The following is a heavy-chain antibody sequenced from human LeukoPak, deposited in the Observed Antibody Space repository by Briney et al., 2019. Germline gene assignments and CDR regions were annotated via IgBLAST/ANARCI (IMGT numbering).Heavy chain of an antibody. D-gene: IGHD2-21*02. Sequence: GASVKVSCKASGGTFSSYAISWVRQAPGQGLEWMGGIIPIFHTANYAQKFQGRVTITADESTSTAYMELSSLRSEDTAVYYCAREYCGGDCYPNWFDPWGQGTLVTVSS. CDR2: IIPIFHTA. J-gene: IGHJ5*02. CDR3: AREYCGGDCYPNWFDP. CDR1: GGTFSSYA. V-gene: IGHV1-69*13.